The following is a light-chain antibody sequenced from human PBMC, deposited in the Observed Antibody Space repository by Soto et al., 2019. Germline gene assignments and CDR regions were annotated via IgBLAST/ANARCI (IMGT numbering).Light chain of an antibody. J-gene: IGKJ1*01. CDR3: QQYGSSPWT. CDR2: GAS. Sequence: ETVLTQSPGTLSLSPGERATLSCRASQTIRSNYLAWYRQTPGQAPRLLIYGASNRATGIADRFSGSGSGTDFILIISRLEPEDFALYYYQQYGSSPWTFGQGTKVEIK. CDR1: QTIRSNY. V-gene: IGKV3-20*01.